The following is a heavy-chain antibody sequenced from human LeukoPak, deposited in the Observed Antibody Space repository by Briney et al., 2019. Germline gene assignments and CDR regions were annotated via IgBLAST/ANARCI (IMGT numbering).Heavy chain of an antibody. CDR1: GGSISSYY. V-gene: IGHV4-59*01. CDR3: ARGKVGAYYYMDV. Sequence: SETLSLTCTVSGGSISSYYWSRIRQPPGKGLEWIGYIYYSGSTNYNPSLKSRATISVDTSKNQFSLKLSSVTAADTAVYYCARGKVGAYYYMDVWGKGTTVTVSS. CDR2: IYYSGST. D-gene: IGHD1-26*01. J-gene: IGHJ6*03.